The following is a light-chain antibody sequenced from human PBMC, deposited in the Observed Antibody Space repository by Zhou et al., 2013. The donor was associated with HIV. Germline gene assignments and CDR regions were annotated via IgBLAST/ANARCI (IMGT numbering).Light chain of an antibody. Sequence: EIVLTQSPVTLSLSPGERATLSCWASQSVSSYLAWYQQKPGQAPRLLISGASNRATGIPDRFSGSGSGTDFTLTINRLEPEDFAVYYCQQYGSSLLTFGPGTQSGFQT. CDR2: GAS. CDR1: QSVSSY. V-gene: IGKV3-20*01. J-gene: IGKJ3*01. CDR3: QQYGSSLLT.